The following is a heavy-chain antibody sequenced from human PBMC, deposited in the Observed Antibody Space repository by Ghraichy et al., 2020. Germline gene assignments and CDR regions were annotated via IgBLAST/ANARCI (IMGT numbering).Heavy chain of an antibody. CDR3: ARGITMVRGVTRFDY. V-gene: IGHV4-4*07. CDR2: IYTSGST. Sequence: SETLSLTCTVSGGSISSYYWSWIRQPAGKGLEWIGRIYTSGSTNYNPSLKSRVTMSVDTSKNQFSLKLSSVTAADTAVYYCARGITMVRGVTRFDYWGQGTLVTVSS. J-gene: IGHJ4*02. CDR1: GGSISSYY. D-gene: IGHD3-10*01.